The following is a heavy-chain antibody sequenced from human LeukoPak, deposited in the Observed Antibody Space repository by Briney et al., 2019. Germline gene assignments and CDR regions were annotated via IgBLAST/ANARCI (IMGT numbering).Heavy chain of an antibody. CDR3: ARDGVYDFWSGYPAGDAFDI. Sequence: GGTLRLSCTVSGFTVSSNSMSWVRQAPGKGLEWVSFIYSDNTHYSDSVKGRFTISRDNAKNSLYLQMNSLRAEDTAVYYCARDGVYDFWSGYPAGDAFDIWGQGTMVTVSS. CDR2: IYSDNT. J-gene: IGHJ3*02. D-gene: IGHD3-3*01. V-gene: IGHV3-53*01. CDR1: GFTVSSNS.